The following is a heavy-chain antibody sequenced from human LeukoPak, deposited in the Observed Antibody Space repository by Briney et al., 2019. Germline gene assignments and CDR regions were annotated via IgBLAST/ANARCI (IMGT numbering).Heavy chain of an antibody. J-gene: IGHJ4*02. CDR2: ISAYNGNT. CDR3: ARDLIVVAEGYFDY. CDR1: GYTFTSYG. V-gene: IGHV1-18*01. D-gene: IGHD3-22*01. Sequence: ASVKVSCKASGYTFTSYGISWVRQAPGQGLEWMGWISAYNGNTNYAQKLQGRVTMTTDTSTSTAYMELRSLRSDDTAVYYCARDLIVVAEGYFDYWGQGTLATVSS.